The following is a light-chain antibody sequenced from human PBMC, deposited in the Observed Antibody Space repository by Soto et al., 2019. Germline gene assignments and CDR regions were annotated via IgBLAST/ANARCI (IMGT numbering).Light chain of an antibody. Sequence: QSVLTQPPSVSAAPGQTVTISCSGSSSNIGNEYVSWYQQFPGTAPKLLIYDNNRRPSGIPDRFSGSKPGTSATLGITGLQTGDEADYYCGTWDISLSGVLFGGGTKLTVL. CDR3: GTWDISLSGVL. CDR1: SSNIGNEY. J-gene: IGLJ2*01. CDR2: DNN. V-gene: IGLV1-51*01.